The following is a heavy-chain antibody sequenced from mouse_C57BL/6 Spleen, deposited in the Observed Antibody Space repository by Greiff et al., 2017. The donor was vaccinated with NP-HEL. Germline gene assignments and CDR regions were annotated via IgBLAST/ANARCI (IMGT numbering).Heavy chain of an antibody. Sequence: EVKLLESGPGMVKPSQSLSRTCTVTGYSITSGYDWHWIRHFPGNKLEWMGYISYSGSTNYNPSLKSRISITHDTSKNHFFLKLNSVTTEDTATYDCAREGLYYAMDYWGQGTSVTVSS. CDR1: GYSITSGYD. V-gene: IGHV3-1*01. D-gene: IGHD3-3*01. CDR2: ISYSGST. CDR3: AREGLYYAMDY. J-gene: IGHJ4*01.